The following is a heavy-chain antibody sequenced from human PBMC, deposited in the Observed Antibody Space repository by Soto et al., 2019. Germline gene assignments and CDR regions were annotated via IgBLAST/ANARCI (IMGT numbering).Heavy chain of an antibody. J-gene: IGHJ4*02. Sequence: QLQLQESGSGLVKPSQTLSLTCAVSGGSISSGGYSWSWIRQPPGKGMGWIGYIYHSGSTYYNPSLKGRVTKSVDRSKNQFSLKLSSVTAADTAVYYCARGQVVAAQHWGQGTLVTVSS. CDR3: ARGQVVAAQH. CDR2: IYHSGST. D-gene: IGHD2-15*01. V-gene: IGHV4-30-2*01. CDR1: GGSISSGGYS.